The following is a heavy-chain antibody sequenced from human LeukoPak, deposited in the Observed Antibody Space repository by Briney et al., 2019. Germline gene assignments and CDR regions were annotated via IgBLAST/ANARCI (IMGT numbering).Heavy chain of an antibody. CDR1: GYTFTGYY. Sequence: ASVKVSCKASGYTFTGYYMHWVRQAPGQGLEWMGWINPNSGGTNYAQKFQGRVTMTRDTSISTAYMELSRLRSDDTAVNYCAREYKGYQLLFGGENWFDPWGQGTLVTVSS. J-gene: IGHJ5*02. CDR3: AREYKGYQLLFGGENWFDP. D-gene: IGHD2-2*01. V-gene: IGHV1-2*02. CDR2: INPNSGGT.